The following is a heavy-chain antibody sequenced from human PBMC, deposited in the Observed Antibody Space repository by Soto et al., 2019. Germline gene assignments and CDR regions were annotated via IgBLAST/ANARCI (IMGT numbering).Heavy chain of an antibody. CDR1: GFSFSSYG. D-gene: IGHD2-15*01. CDR2: ISYDGSNK. Sequence: PGGLLGLSCAASGFSFSSYGMHWVRQAPGKGLEWVAVISYDGSNKYYADSVKGRFTISRDNSKNTLYLQMNSLRAEDTAVYYCAKMRGRRNYYYYGMDVWGQGTTVTVSS. V-gene: IGHV3-30*18. J-gene: IGHJ6*02. CDR3: AKMRGRRNYYYYGMDV.